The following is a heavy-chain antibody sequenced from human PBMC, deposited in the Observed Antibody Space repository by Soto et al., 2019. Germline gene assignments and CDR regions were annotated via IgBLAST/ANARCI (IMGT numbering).Heavy chain of an antibody. J-gene: IGHJ5*01. CDR1: GFSFSSHV. CDR2: ISGSGGGT. CDR3: AKGWCDS. Sequence: EVQLLDSGGALVQPGGSLRLSSAASGFSFSSHVMSWVRQAPGKGLEWVSSISGSGGGTYYADSVKGRFIISRDNSKNTRDLQLNSLRVESTAVYYCAKGWCDSWGQGTLVTVSS. V-gene: IGHV3-23*01.